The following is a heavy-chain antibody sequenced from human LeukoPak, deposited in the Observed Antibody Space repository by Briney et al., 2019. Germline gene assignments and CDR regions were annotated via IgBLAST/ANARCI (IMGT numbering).Heavy chain of an antibody. D-gene: IGHD3-3*01. J-gene: IGHJ4*02. CDR3: AKIRDFWSGFQYYFDY. V-gene: IGHV3-30*02. CDR2: IRYDGSDK. Sequence: GGSLRLSCAASGFIFSNYAMHWVRQAPGKGLEWVAFIRYDGSDKYYADSVKGRFTISRDNSKNTLYLQMNSLRAADTAVYHCAKIRDFWSGFQYYFDYWGQGTLVTVSS. CDR1: GFIFSNYA.